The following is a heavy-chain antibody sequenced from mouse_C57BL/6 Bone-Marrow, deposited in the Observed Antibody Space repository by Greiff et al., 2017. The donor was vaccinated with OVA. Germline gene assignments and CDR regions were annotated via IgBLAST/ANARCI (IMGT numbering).Heavy chain of an antibody. CDR1: GFTFSSYA. V-gene: IGHV5-4*01. J-gene: IGHJ4*01. Sequence: EVKLMESGGGLVKPGGSLKLSCAASGFTFSSYAMSWVRQTPEKRLEWVATISDGGSYTYYPDNVKGRFTISRDNDKNNLYLQMSHLKSEDTAMYYCSRDGYYAMDYWGQGTSVTVSS. CDR2: ISDGGSYT. CDR3: SRDGYYAMDY.